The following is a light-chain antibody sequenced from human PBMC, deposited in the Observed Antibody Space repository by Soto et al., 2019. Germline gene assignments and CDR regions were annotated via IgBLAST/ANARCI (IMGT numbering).Light chain of an antibody. CDR3: QHFRSFPIT. V-gene: IGKV1-8*01. CDR2: AAS. CDR1: QGISSY. J-gene: IGKJ5*01. Sequence: AIRMTQSPSSLSACTGDRVTITCRASQGISSYLAWYQQKPGTAPKLLIYAASTLQSGVPSRFSGSGSGTDFTLTISSLQPEDFATYYCQHFRSFPITFGQGTRLEIK.